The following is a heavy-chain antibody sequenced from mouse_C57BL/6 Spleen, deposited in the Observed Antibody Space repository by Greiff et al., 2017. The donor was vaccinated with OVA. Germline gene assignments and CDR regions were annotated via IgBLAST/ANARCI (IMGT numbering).Heavy chain of an antibody. J-gene: IGHJ4*01. D-gene: IGHD1-1*01. CDR3: TRYYYGSPYAMDY. CDR2: IDPEDGDT. CDR1: GFNIKDYY. V-gene: IGHV14-1*01. Sequence: EVMLVESGAELVRPGASVKLSCTASGFNIKDYYMHWVKQRPEQGLEWIGRIDPEDGDTEYAPKFQGKATMTADTSSNTAYLQLSSLTSEDTAVYYCTRYYYGSPYAMDYWGQGTSVTVSS.